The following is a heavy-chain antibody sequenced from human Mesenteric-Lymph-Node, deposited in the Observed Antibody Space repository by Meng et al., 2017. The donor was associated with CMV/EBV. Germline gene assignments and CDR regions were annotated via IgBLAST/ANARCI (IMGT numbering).Heavy chain of an antibody. Sequence: GESLKISCETSGFTFSTYGMHWVRLAPGKGLEWVAFLHYDESREYYEDSVKGRFTISRDNSKSTLYLQMVSLRLEDTAVYYCTVDFSGSGYSDKWGQGTLVTVSS. D-gene: IGHD3-3*01. V-gene: IGHV3-30*02. CDR1: GFTFSTYG. J-gene: IGHJ4*02. CDR2: LHYDESRE. CDR3: TVDFSGSGYSDK.